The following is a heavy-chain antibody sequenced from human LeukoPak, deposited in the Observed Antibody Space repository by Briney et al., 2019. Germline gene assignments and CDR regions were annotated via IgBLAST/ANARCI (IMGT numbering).Heavy chain of an antibody. Sequence: GGSLRLSCAASGFSFSHDWMSWVRQAPGKGVEWGGRVKSKSVGGATDYAAPVKGRFTVSRDDSKNTLYLQMSSLKIEDTAVYYCATSEVLNAFDIWGQGTMVTVSS. J-gene: IGHJ3*02. CDR1: GFSFSHDW. CDR3: ATSEVLNAFDI. V-gene: IGHV3-15*01. D-gene: IGHD3-3*01. CDR2: VKSKSVGGAT.